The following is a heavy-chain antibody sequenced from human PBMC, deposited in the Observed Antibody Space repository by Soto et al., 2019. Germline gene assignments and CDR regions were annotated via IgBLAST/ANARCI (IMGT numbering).Heavy chain of an antibody. CDR3: ARDTGYSSGWYWIGYYGMDV. CDR1: GSTFRNDW. Sequence: DGSLRLSCAVSGSTFRNDWMHWVRQAPGKGLVWVSHINSDGSGTNYADSVKGRFTISRDNSKNTLYLQMNSLRAEDTAVYYCARDTGYSSGWYWIGYYGMDVWGQGTTVTVSS. D-gene: IGHD6-19*01. CDR2: INSDGSGT. J-gene: IGHJ6*02. V-gene: IGHV3-74*01.